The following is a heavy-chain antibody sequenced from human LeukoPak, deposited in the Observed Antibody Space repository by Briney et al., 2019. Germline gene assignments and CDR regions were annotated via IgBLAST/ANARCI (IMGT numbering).Heavy chain of an antibody. D-gene: IGHD4-11*01. CDR3: ATVRDYHDAFDF. Sequence: ASVKVSCEVSAYTLADLSMHWVRQAPGKGLEWMGGFDPDDGDTIYAQRFQGRVTMTEDTSTDTAYMELSSLRSEDTAVYYCATVRDYHDAFDFWGQGTLVTVSS. J-gene: IGHJ4*02. CDR1: AYTLADLS. V-gene: IGHV1-24*01. CDR2: FDPDDGDT.